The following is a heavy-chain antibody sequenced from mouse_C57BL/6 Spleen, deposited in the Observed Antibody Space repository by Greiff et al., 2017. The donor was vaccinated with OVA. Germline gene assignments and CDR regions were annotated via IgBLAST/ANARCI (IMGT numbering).Heavy chain of an antibody. Sequence: QSGAELVRPGASVKMSCKASGYTFTSYNMHWVKQTPRQGLEWIGALYPGNGDTSYNQKFKGKATLTVDKSSSTAYMQLSSLTSEDSAVYFCARGEGYGNYENYAMDYWGQGTSVTVSS. V-gene: IGHV1-12*01. CDR2: LYPGNGDT. J-gene: IGHJ4*01. CDR1: GYTFTSYN. CDR3: ARGEGYGNYENYAMDY. D-gene: IGHD2-1*01.